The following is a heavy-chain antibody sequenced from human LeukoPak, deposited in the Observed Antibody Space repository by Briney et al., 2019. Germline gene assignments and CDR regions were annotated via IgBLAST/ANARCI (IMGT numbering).Heavy chain of an antibody. V-gene: IGHV1-2*02. CDR1: GYTFIGYY. Sequence: GASVKVSCKASGYTFIGYYIHWVRQAPGQGLEWMAWINPNSSVTNYAQKFQGRVTLTRDTPISTVYMEVSGLTSDDTAVYYSARAHMTTVTLGDYWGQGTLVTVSS. J-gene: IGHJ4*02. CDR2: INPNSSVT. CDR3: ARAHMTTVTLGDY. D-gene: IGHD4-17*01.